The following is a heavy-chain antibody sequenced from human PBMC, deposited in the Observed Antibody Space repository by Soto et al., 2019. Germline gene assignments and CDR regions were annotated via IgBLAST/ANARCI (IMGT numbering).Heavy chain of an antibody. CDR1: GYSFAGYW. CDR3: ARQIYDSDTGPNFQYHFDS. CDR2: IDPSDSQT. Sequence: GESLKISCTASGYSFAGYWITWVRQKPGKVHEWMGRIDPSDSQTYYSPSFRGHVTISVTKSITTVFLQWSSLRASDTAMYYCARQIYDSDTGPNFQYHFDSWGQGTPVTVSS. J-gene: IGHJ4*02. D-gene: IGHD3-22*01. V-gene: IGHV5-10-1*01.